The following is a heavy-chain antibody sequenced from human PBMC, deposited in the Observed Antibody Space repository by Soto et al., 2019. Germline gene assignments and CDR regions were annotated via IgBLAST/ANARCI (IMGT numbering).Heavy chain of an antibody. CDR1: GGSISSGGYY. V-gene: IGHV4-31*03. CDR3: ARDYYFDHSGYYYGGDSFDI. D-gene: IGHD3-22*01. CDR2: IYYSGST. J-gene: IGHJ3*02. Sequence: SETLSLTCTVSGGSISSGGYYWSWIRQHPGKGLEWIGYIYYSGSTYYNPSLKSRLTLSVDTSKNQFSLKLASVTAADTAVYYCARDYYFDHSGYYYGGDSFDIWGQGTVVTVSS.